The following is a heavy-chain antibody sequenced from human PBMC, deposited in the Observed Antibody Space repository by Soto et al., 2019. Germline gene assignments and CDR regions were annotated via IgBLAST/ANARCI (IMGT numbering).Heavy chain of an antibody. V-gene: IGHV1-69*08. CDR1: GGTFSSYT. Sequence: QVQLVQSGAEVKKPGSSVKVSCKASGGTFSSYTISWVRQAPGQGLEWMGRIIPILGIANYAQKFQGRVTITADKSTSTAYMELSSLRSEDTAVYYCARDGRSYGDESDYWGQGTLVTVSS. J-gene: IGHJ4*02. D-gene: IGHD4-17*01. CDR3: ARDGRSYGDESDY. CDR2: IIPILGIA.